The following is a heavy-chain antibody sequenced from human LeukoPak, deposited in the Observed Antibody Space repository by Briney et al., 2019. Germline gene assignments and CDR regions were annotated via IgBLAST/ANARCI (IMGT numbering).Heavy chain of an antibody. Sequence: GASVKVSCKASGYTFTGYYMHWVRQAPGQGLEWMGRINPNSGGTNYAQKFQGRVTMTRDTSISTAYMELSRLGSDDTAVYYCARDRITRVRGVYHWFDPWGQGTLVTVSS. CDR3: ARDRITRVRGVYHWFDP. D-gene: IGHD3-10*01. CDR1: GYTFTGYY. J-gene: IGHJ5*02. V-gene: IGHV1-2*06. CDR2: INPNSGGT.